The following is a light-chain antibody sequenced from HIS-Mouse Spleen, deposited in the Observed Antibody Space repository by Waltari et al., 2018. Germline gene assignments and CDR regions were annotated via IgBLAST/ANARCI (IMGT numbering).Light chain of an antibody. J-gene: IGLJ2*01. CDR2: EVS. Sequence: QSALTQPASVSGYPGQSITISCTGTSSDVGGYNYVPWYQQHPGKAPKLMIYEVSNRPSGVSNRFSGSKSGNTASLTISGLQAEDEADYYCSSYTSSSTLVFGGGTKLTVL. CDR1: SSDVGGYNY. CDR3: SSYTSSSTLV. V-gene: IGLV2-14*01.